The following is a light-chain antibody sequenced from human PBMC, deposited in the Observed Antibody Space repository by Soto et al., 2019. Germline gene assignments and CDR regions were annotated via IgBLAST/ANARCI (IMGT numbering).Light chain of an antibody. V-gene: IGKV1-5*03. CDR3: QQYNTHPRR. CDR1: QSISSW. J-gene: IGKJ1*01. Sequence: DKEITQTPASLCAALEDRVPITSRASQSISSWLAWYQQKPGKAPKLLIYKASSLESGVPSRFSGIGSGTEFTITICSLQPDDFAAYYCQQYNTHPRRFGQGTKVDIK. CDR2: KAS.